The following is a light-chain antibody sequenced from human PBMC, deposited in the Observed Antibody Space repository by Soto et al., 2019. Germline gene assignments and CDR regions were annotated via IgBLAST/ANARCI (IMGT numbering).Light chain of an antibody. CDR3: QSYDSSLSGWV. CDR1: SSNIGAGYD. Sequence: QSALTQQPSVSGAPGQRVTISCTGSSSNIGAGYDVHWYQQLPGTAPKLLIYGNSNRPSGVPDRFSGSKSGTSASLAITGLQAEDEADYYCQSYDSSLSGWVFGGGTKLTV. CDR2: GNS. V-gene: IGLV1-40*01. J-gene: IGLJ3*02.